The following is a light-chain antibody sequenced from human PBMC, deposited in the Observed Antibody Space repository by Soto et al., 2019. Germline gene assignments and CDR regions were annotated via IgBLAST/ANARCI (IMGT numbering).Light chain of an antibody. Sequence: QTVVTQEPSLTVSPGGTVALPCASSTGAVTSGYYPNWFQQKPGQAPRALIYSTSNKHPWTPARFSGSLLGGKAALTLSGVQPEDEAEYYCLLYYGGAQPWVFGGGTKLTVL. CDR1: TGAVTSGYY. J-gene: IGLJ3*02. CDR3: LLYYGGAQPWV. CDR2: STS. V-gene: IGLV7-43*01.